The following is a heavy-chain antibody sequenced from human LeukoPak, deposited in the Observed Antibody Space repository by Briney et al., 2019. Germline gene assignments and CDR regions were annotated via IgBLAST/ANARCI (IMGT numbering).Heavy chain of an antibody. V-gene: IGHV1-46*01. CDR1: GYTFTSYY. Sequence: ASVKVSCKASGYTFTSYYMHWVRQAPGQGLEWMGIINPSGGSTSYAQKFQGRVTMARDTSTSTVYMELSSLRSEDTAVYYCATIGYCTNGVCTWGQGTLVTVSS. CDR3: ATIGYCTNGVCT. CDR2: INPSGGST. D-gene: IGHD2-8*01. J-gene: IGHJ5*02.